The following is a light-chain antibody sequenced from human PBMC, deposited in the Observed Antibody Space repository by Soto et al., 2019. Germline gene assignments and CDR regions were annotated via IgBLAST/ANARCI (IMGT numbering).Light chain of an antibody. V-gene: IGKV3-20*01. CDR1: QTIPRNF. J-gene: IGKJ1*01. Sequence: EIVLTQSPDTLSFSPGEKATLSCRASQTIPRNFLAWFQQKPGQAXXLLLYGSSNRPSGIPDRFSGGGSRTDFTLTISRLEPEDFAVYYCHQYGSSPPWTFGQGTKVDIK. CDR3: HQYGSSPPWT. CDR2: GSS.